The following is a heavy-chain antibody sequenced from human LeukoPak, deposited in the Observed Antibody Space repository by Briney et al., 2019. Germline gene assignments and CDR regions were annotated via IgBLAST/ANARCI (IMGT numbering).Heavy chain of an antibody. Sequence: GGSLRLSCAASGFTFSSYAMHWVREAPGKGLEYVSAISSNGGSTYYANSVKGRFTISRDNSKNTLYLQMGSLRAEDMAVYYCARHPGTTKDAFDIWGQGTMVTVSS. V-gene: IGHV3-64*01. J-gene: IGHJ3*02. D-gene: IGHD1-1*01. CDR3: ARHPGTTKDAFDI. CDR1: GFTFSSYA. CDR2: ISSNGGST.